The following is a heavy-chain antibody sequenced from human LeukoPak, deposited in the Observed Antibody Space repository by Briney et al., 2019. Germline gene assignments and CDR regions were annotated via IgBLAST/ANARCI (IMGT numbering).Heavy chain of an antibody. D-gene: IGHD2-15*01. J-gene: IGHJ5*02. CDR2: IYCTGNT. CDR3: VRSKSGAYGWFDP. CDR1: GGSISGYF. Sequence: SETLSLTCTVSGGSISGYFWTWIRQPPGKGLEWIGYIYCTGNTNYNPSLKSRVTISIDTSKNHFSLNVNSVTAADAAVYYCVRSKSGAYGWFDPWGPGTLVTVSS. V-gene: IGHV4-59*01.